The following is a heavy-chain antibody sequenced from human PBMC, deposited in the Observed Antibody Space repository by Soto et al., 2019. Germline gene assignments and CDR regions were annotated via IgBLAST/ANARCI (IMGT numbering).Heavy chain of an antibody. Sequence: SETLSLTCTVSGGSISSYYWSWIRQPPGKGLEWIGYIYYSGSTNYNPSLKSRVTISVDTSKNQFSLKLSSVTAADTAVYYCARIGGYGGDCCPFDYWGQGTLVTVSS. CDR1: GGSISSYY. J-gene: IGHJ4*02. CDR3: ARIGGYGGDCCPFDY. D-gene: IGHD2-21*02. V-gene: IGHV4-59*01. CDR2: IYYSGST.